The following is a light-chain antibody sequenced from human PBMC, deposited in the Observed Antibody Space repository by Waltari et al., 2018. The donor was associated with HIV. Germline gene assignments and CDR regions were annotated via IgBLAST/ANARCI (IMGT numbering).Light chain of an antibody. CDR1: QSVRSY. CDR2: DAS. V-gene: IGKV3-11*01. Sequence: DIVVTQSPATLALSPGERATLPCRASQSVRSYLAWYQQKAGQAPRLPLYDASNRATGILAGFSGSVSATTFTLTISSLEPEDLAVYYWQKRSNWPWTCGHRTQVEIK. J-gene: IGKJ1*01. CDR3: QKRSNWPWT.